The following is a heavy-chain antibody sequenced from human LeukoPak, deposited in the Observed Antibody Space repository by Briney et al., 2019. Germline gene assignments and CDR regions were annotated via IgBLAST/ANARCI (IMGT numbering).Heavy chain of an antibody. Sequence: PGGSLRLSCAASGFTVSAYAMAWVRQAPGKGLEWVSSISSSSSYIYYADSVKGRFTISRDNAKNSLYLQMNSLRAEDTAVYYCAKEGPALGYSSSWYEGYYGMDVWGQGTTVTVSS. CDR1: GFTVSAYA. J-gene: IGHJ6*02. CDR2: ISSSSSYI. CDR3: AKEGPALGYSSSWYEGYYGMDV. V-gene: IGHV3-21*01. D-gene: IGHD6-13*01.